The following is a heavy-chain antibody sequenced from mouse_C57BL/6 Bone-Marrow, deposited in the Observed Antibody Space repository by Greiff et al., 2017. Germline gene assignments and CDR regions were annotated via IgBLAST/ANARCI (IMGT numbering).Heavy chain of an antibody. CDR3: ARSSYDFDY. CDR2: IYPGDGDT. J-gene: IGHJ2*01. CDR1: GYAFSSSW. Sequence: QVQLQQSGPELVKPGASVKISCKASGYAFSSSWMNWVKQRPGKGLEWIGRIYPGDGDTNYNGKFKGKATLTADKSSSTAYMQLSSLTSEDSAVYFCARSSYDFDYWGQGTTLTVSS. D-gene: IGHD3-1*01. V-gene: IGHV1-82*01.